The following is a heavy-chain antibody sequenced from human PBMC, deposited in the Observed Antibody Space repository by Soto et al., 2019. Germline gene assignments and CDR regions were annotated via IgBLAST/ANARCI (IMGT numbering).Heavy chain of an antibody. V-gene: IGHV3-23*01. D-gene: IGHD6-13*01. CDR2: ISGSGGST. CDR1: GFTFSSYA. CDR3: AKAVSGEAAAVMGWFDP. Sequence: EVQLLESGGGLVQPGGSLRLSCAASGFTFSSYAMSWVRQAPGKGLEWVSAISGSGGSTYYADSVKGRFTISRDNSKNTLYLQMNSLRAEDTAVYYCAKAVSGEAAAVMGWFDPWGQGTLVTVSS. J-gene: IGHJ5*02.